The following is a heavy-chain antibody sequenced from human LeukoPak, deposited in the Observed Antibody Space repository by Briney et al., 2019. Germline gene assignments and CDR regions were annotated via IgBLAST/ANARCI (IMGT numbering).Heavy chain of an antibody. J-gene: IGHJ4*02. D-gene: IGHD2-2*01. CDR2: IYHGGST. CDR3: ARYKDHSSTSPFDY. CDR1: GYSISSGYS. Sequence: PSETLSLTCAVSGYSISSGYSWGWIRQPPGKGLEWIGSIYHGGSTYYNPSLKSRVTISVDTSKNQFSLKLGSVTAADTAVYYCARYKDHSSTSPFDYWGQGTLVTVSS. V-gene: IGHV4-38-2*01.